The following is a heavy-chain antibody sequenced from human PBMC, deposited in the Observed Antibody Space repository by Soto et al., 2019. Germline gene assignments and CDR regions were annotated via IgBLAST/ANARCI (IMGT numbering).Heavy chain of an antibody. V-gene: IGHV1-69*01. J-gene: IGHJ6*02. CDR3: ARSHGSSTSLEIYHYYYYGMAV. Sequence: QVQLVQSGAEVKKPGSSVKVSCKASGGTFSSYAISWVRQAPGQGLEWMGGIIPISDTTNYPQKFQGRVTITADDSPSTAYMALSTLRSEDTLAYYCARSHGSSTSLEIYHYYYYGMAVWGHGTTVTVSS. CDR1: GGTFSSYA. CDR2: IIPISDTT. D-gene: IGHD2-2*01.